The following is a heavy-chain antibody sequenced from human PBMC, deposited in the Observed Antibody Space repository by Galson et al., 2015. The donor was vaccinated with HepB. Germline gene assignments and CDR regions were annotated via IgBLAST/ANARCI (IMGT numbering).Heavy chain of an antibody. CDR3: RLWFGDFDY. CDR1: GFTFGDYD. D-gene: IGHD3-10*01. CDR2: IKSKANRGTT. J-gene: IGHJ4*02. V-gene: IGHV3-49*03. Sequence: SLRLSCAGSGFTFGDYDMTWFRQAPGKGLVWVGFIKSKANRGTTEYAASVKGRFTISRDDSKSIAYLQMNSLKTEDTAVYYCRLWFGDFDYWGQGTLVTVSS.